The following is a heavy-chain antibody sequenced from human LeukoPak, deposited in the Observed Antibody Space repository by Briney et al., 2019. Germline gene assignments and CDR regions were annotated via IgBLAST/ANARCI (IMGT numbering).Heavy chain of an antibody. CDR2: IYYSGST. Sequence: SETLSLTCTVSGGSISSYSWSWIRQPPGKGLEWIGYIYYSGSTNYNPSLKSRVTISVDTSKNQFSLKLSSVTAADTAVYYCARDVIAGIAARTPFRHWGQGTLVTVSS. J-gene: IGHJ4*02. CDR3: ARDVIAGIAARTPFRH. D-gene: IGHD6-6*01. CDR1: GGSISSYS. V-gene: IGHV4-59*01.